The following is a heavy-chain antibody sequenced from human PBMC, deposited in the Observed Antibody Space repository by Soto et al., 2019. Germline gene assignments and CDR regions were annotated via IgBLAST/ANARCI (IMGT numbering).Heavy chain of an antibody. Sequence: QVQLVESGGGLVKPGGSLSLSCAASGFTFSDFYMTWIRQAPGKGLEWIAYIGSGGRPIYYADSVKGRFTISWDNSKKSLYLQMNSLRADDTAMYFCARDEYISAYWGQGTLVTVSS. D-gene: IGHD6-19*01. V-gene: IGHV3-11*01. CDR1: GFTFSDFY. J-gene: IGHJ4*02. CDR2: IGSGGRPI. CDR3: ARDEYISAY.